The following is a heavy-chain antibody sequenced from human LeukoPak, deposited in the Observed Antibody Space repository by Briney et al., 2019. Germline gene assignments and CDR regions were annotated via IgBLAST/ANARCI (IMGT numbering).Heavy chain of an antibody. CDR2: FYVGVGP. J-gene: IGHJ6*03. Sequence: SETLSLTCSVSGGSMYSNYWSWIRQTAGKGLEWIGRFYVGVGPNYNPSFKSRVTMSVDTSKNQLVLKLSAVTAADTAVYYCARMRPYDTTGYSPGHYMDVWRKGTTVTVYS. V-gene: IGHV4-4*07. D-gene: IGHD3-22*01. CDR3: ARMRPYDTTGYSPGHYMDV. CDR1: GGSMYSNY.